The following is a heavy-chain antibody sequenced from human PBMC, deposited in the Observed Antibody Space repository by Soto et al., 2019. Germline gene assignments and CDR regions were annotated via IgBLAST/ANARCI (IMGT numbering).Heavy chain of an antibody. CDR1: GDSIISTNW. V-gene: IGHV4-4*02. D-gene: IGHD6-13*01. CDR2: IYHSGTT. J-gene: IGHJ4*02. Sequence: QVQLQESGPGLVKPSGTLSLTCAVSGDSIISTNWWSWVRQPPGKGLEWIGEIYHSGTTNYNPSRKSRVTLSVDKSKSQDSLKLISVTAADTAVYYCAKDRGIGAAGFWGQGALVTVSS. CDR3: AKDRGIGAAGF.